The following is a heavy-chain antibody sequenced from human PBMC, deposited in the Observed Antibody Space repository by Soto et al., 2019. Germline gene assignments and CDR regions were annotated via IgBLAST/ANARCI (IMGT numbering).Heavy chain of an antibody. Sequence: QVQLVQSGAEVKKPGASVKVSCKASGYIFTAYSMHWVRQAPGQGLEWMGVVNPSGGSTNYAQKLQGRITISRDTSTSTVYMDLGSLTSEDTAVYYCAREENCSDGICYSEYFQRWGQGTLVTVSS. D-gene: IGHD2-15*01. CDR1: GYIFTAYS. CDR3: AREENCSDGICYSEYFQR. CDR2: VNPSGGST. J-gene: IGHJ1*01. V-gene: IGHV1-46*01.